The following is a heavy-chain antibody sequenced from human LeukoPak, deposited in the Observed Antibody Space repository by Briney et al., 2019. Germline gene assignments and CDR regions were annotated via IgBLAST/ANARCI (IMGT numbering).Heavy chain of an antibody. D-gene: IGHD2-2*02. J-gene: IGHJ4*02. V-gene: IGHV1-8*02. CDR2: MNPNRGDT. Sequence: ASVKVSCKASGYTFTSYGISWVRQAPGRGLEWMGRMNPNRGDTDYAQKFQGRVTMTRDTSISTAYMELSSLRSDDTAVYYCAVVVPAAIRAWGQGTLVTVSS. CDR3: AVVVPAAIRA. CDR1: GYTFTSYG.